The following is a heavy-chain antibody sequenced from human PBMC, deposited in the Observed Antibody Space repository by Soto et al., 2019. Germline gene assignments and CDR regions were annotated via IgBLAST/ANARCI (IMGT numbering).Heavy chain of an antibody. D-gene: IGHD1-26*01. CDR3: AMGEVDFDY. Sequence: SETLSLTCTVSGGSISSSSYYWGWIRQPPGKGLEWIGSIYYSGSTYYNPSLKSRVTISVDTSKNQFSLKLSSVTAADTAVYYCAMGEVDFDYWGQGTLVTVSS. V-gene: IGHV4-39*01. CDR2: IYYSGST. CDR1: GGSISSSSYY. J-gene: IGHJ4*02.